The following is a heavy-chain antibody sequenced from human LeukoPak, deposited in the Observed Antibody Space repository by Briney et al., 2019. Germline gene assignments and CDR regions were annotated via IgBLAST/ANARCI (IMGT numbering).Heavy chain of an antibody. CDR3: VRVGLFGQLVQDY. CDR1: GGSISSGGYY. Sequence: PSQTLSLTCTVSGGSISSGGYYWSWIRQPPGRGLEWIGYIYHSGSTYYNPSLKSRVTISVDRSKNQFSLKLSSVTAADTAVYYCVRVGLFGQLVQDYWGQGTLVTVSS. J-gene: IGHJ4*02. CDR2: IYHSGST. V-gene: IGHV4-30-2*01. D-gene: IGHD6-6*01.